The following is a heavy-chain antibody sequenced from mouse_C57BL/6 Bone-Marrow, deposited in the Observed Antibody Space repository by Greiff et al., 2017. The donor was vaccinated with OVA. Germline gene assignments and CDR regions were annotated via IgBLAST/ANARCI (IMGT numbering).Heavy chain of an antibody. Sequence: VNVVESGPGLVAPSQSLSITCTVSGFSLTSYAISWVRQPPGKGLEWLGVIWTGGGTNYNSAIKSRLSISNNNSQKQVFVKMNSLHADDTARYYCAISYYGSSYGYFYVWGTGTTVTVSS. CDR2: IWTGGGT. J-gene: IGHJ1*03. D-gene: IGHD1-1*01. CDR3: AISYYGSSYGYFYV. CDR1: GFSLTSYA. V-gene: IGHV2-9-1*01.